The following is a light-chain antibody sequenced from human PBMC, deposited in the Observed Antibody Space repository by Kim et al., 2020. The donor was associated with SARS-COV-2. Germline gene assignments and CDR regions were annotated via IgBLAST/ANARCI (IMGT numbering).Light chain of an antibody. CDR2: MYN. CDR3: AAWDDSLSGYV. Sequence: QSVLTQPPSASGTPGQRVTISCSGGSSNIGSNYVYWYQHRPGAAPKLLIYMYNQRPSGVPDRFSGSMSATSASLAISGLRSEDEADYYCAAWDDSLSGYVFGSGTKVTVL. CDR1: SSNIGSNY. V-gene: IGLV1-47*01. J-gene: IGLJ1*01.